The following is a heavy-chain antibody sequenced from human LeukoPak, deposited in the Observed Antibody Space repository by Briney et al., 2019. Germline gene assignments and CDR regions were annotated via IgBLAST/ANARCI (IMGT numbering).Heavy chain of an antibody. D-gene: IGHD6-13*01. CDR3: ARALAAAATH. Sequence: ASVKVSCKASGYTFTGYYMHWVRQAPGQGLEWMGWINPNSGGTNYAQKFQGRVTMTRDTSVSIAYMELNRMRSDDTAVYYCARALAAAATHWGQGTLVTVCS. CDR2: INPNSGGT. CDR1: GYTFTGYY. J-gene: IGHJ4*02. V-gene: IGHV1-2*02.